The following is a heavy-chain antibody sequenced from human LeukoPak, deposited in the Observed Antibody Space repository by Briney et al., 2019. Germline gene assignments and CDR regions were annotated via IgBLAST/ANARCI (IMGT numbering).Heavy chain of an antibody. CDR1: GGSVSNYF. CDR3: ASLNPDYDFWSGYHYYMDV. V-gene: IGHV4-4*07. Sequence: SETLSLTCTVAGGSVSNYFWSWIRQPAGKGLEWIGRIYTSGSTNYNPSLKSRVTVSVDTSKNQFSLKLSSVTAADTAVYYCASLNPDYDFWSGYHYYMDVWGKGTTVTVSS. J-gene: IGHJ6*03. D-gene: IGHD3-3*01. CDR2: IYTSGST.